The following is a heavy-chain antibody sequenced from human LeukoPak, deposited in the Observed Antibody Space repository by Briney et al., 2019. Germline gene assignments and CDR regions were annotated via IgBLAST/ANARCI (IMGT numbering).Heavy chain of an antibody. CDR1: GYTFTSHD. CDR3: ARGLGDLATNWFDP. D-gene: IGHD3-16*01. J-gene: IGHJ5*02. CDR2: MNPNSGNT. V-gene: IGHV1-8*03. Sequence: ASVKVSCKASGYTFTSHDINWVRQATGQGLEWMGWMNPNSGNTGYAQKFQGRVTITRDTSISTAYMELSSLRSGDTAVYYCARGLGDLATNWFDPWGQGTLVTVSS.